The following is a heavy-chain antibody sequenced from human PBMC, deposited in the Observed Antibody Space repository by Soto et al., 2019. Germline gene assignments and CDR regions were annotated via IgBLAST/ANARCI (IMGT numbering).Heavy chain of an antibody. CDR2: IKQDGSEK. V-gene: IGHV3-7*01. CDR1: GFTFSSYW. D-gene: IGHD2-2*01. CDR3: ASTSVVPAAMVDY. J-gene: IGHJ4*02. Sequence: GGSLRLSCAASGFTFSSYWMSWVRQAPGKGLEWVANIKQDGSEKYYVDSVKGRFTISRDNAKNSLYLQMNSLRAEDTAVYYCASTSVVPAAMVDYWGQGTLVTVSS.